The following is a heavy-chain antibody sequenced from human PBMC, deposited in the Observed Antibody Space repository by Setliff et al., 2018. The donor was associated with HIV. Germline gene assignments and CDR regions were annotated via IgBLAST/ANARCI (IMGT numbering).Heavy chain of an antibody. V-gene: IGHV4-34*01. J-gene: IGHJ3*02. CDR2: INHSGST. D-gene: IGHD2-21*01. CDR1: GGSFSGYY. CDR3: ARVDWSNAFDI. Sequence: LSLTCAVYGGSFSGYYWSWIRQPPGKGLEWIGEINHSGSTNYNPSLKSRVTISVDTSKNQFSLKLSSVTAADTAVYYCARVDWSNAFDIWGQGIMVTVSS.